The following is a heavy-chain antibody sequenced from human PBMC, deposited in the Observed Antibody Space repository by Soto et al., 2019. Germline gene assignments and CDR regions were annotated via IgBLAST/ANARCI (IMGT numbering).Heavy chain of an antibody. D-gene: IGHD5-18*01. J-gene: IGHJ6*02. CDR2: IWYDGSNK. Sequence: QVQLVESGGGVVQPGRSLRLSCAASGFTFSSYGMHWVRQAPGKGLEWVAVIWYDGSNKYYADSVKGRFTISRDNSKNTLYLQMNSLRAEDTAVYYCARDGIQLWTGDGMDVWGQGTTVTVSS. V-gene: IGHV3-33*01. CDR3: ARDGIQLWTGDGMDV. CDR1: GFTFSSYG.